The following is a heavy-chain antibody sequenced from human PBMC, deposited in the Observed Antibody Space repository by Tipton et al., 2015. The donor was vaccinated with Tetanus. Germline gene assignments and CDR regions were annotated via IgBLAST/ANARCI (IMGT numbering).Heavy chain of an antibody. V-gene: IGHV4-30-4*01. CDR1: GASISSVNYY. J-gene: IGHJ6*02. CDR2: IYHSGSA. Sequence: TLSLTCAVSGASISSVNYYWSWIRQPPGKGLEWVGYIYHSGSAYYKPSLKGRVTISVDTSKNQFSLNVSSVTAADTAVYYCARNQRWLPYYYAMDVWGRGTTVIVSS. CDR3: ARNQRWLPYYYAMDV. D-gene: IGHD3-22*01.